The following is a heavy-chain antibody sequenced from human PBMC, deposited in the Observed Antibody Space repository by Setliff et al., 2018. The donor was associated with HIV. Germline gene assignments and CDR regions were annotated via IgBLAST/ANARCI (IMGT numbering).Heavy chain of an antibody. Sequence: PSETLSLTCAVHGGSLSGYYWTWIRQPPGKGLEWIGEINHSGSTNYNPSLKSRVTISVDTSKNQFSLKLTSVTAADTAIYYCASKLYLRCFDDWGQGTLVTVSS. J-gene: IGHJ4*02. V-gene: IGHV4-34*01. D-gene: IGHD2-8*01. CDR3: ASKLYLRCFDD. CDR1: GGSLSGYY. CDR2: INHSGST.